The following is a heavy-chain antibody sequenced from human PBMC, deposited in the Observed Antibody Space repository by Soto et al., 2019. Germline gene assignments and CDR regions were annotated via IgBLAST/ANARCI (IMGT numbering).Heavy chain of an antibody. J-gene: IGHJ5*02. D-gene: IGHD3-9*01. CDR3: VKVSTFYDILTGYYSTNFFDP. V-gene: IGHV3-64D*06. CDR2: ISSDGDIT. CDR1: GLTFSECS. Sequence: GGSLRLSCSASGLTFSECSMHWVRQAPGKGLQYVSTISSDGDITYYADSVKGRFTISRDNSKNTLYLQMNSLRPEDTAVYYCVKVSTFYDILTGYYSTNFFDPWGQGTLVTVS.